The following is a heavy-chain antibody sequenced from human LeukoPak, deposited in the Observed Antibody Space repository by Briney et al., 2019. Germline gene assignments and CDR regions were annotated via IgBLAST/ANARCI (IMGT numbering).Heavy chain of an antibody. Sequence: SETLSLTCTVSGGSISSYYWSWIRQPAGKGLEWIGRIYSSGSINYNPSLKSRVSISVDKSKNQFSLKLSSVTAADTDVYYCSRDQGDYGSGTNYNMYYYYMDVWGKGTTVTVSS. CDR1: GGSISSYY. CDR2: IYSSGSI. D-gene: IGHD3-10*01. V-gene: IGHV4-4*07. CDR3: SRDQGDYGSGTNYNMYYYYMDV. J-gene: IGHJ6*03.